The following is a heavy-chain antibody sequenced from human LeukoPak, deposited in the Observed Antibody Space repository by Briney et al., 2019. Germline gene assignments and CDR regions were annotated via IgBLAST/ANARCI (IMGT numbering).Heavy chain of an antibody. V-gene: IGHV4-59*01. Sequence: SETPSLSRIVPVGSLRVDYTRCIPQPPGKRRGRICHIYFSVVTHYNPSLKSPVTISVDTSKNQFSLKLSSVTAADTAVYYCVRRGYYDSSGYCFDYWGQGTLVTVSS. CDR2: IYFSVVT. J-gene: IGHJ4*02. D-gene: IGHD3-22*01. CDR3: VRRGYYDSSGYCFDY. CDR1: VGSLRVDY.